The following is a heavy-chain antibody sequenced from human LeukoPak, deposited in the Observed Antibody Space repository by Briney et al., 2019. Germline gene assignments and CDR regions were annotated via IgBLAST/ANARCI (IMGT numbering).Heavy chain of an antibody. Sequence: SVKVSCKASGGTFSSYAISWVRQAPGQGLEWMGGIIPIFGTANYAQKFQGRVTITAGESTSTAYMELSSLRSEDTAVYYCARAPTYYYDSSGYYLFDYWGQGTLVTVSS. CDR1: GGTFSSYA. V-gene: IGHV1-69*01. CDR2: IIPIFGTA. D-gene: IGHD3-22*01. J-gene: IGHJ4*02. CDR3: ARAPTYYYDSSGYYLFDY.